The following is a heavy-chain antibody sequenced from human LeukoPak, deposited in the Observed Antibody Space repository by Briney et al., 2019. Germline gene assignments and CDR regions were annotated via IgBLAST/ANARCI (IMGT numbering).Heavy chain of an antibody. CDR1: GYTFTGYY. J-gene: IGHJ4*02. CDR2: INPNSGGT. V-gene: IGHV1-2*02. Sequence: ASVKVSCKASGYTFTGYYMHWVRQAPGQGLDWVGWINPNSGGTNYAQKFQGRVTMTRDTSTSTVYMELSSLRSEDTAVYYCARSGGNAYFDYWGQGTLVTVSS. D-gene: IGHD4-23*01. CDR3: ARSGGNAYFDY.